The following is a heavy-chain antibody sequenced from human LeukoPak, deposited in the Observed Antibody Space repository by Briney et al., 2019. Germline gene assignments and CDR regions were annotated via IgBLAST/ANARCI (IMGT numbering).Heavy chain of an antibody. CDR2: INQDGSEK. CDR1: GSTSSRNF. CDR3: ASGAGWESGY. D-gene: IGHD1-26*01. J-gene: IGHJ4*02. V-gene: IGHV3-7*01. Sequence: GGSLRLSCAVSGSTSSRNFMSWVRQTPEKGLEWVANINQDGSEKNYVDSVKGRFAISRDNAKNSLFLQMNSLRAEDTAIYYCASGAGWESGYWGQGTLVTVSS.